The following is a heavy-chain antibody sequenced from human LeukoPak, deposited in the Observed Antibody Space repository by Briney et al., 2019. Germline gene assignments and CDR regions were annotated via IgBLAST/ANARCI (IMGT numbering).Heavy chain of an antibody. CDR1: GGSISSGGYY. Sequence: SETLSLTCTVSGGSISSGGYYWSWIRQHPGKGLEWIGYIFTGGNTYYNPSLKSRVTISVDTSKNQFSLKMSSVTAADTAVYYCARDSSGYAYFDYWGQGTLVTVSS. J-gene: IGHJ4*02. CDR3: ARDSSGYAYFDY. D-gene: IGHD3-22*01. CDR2: IFTGGNT. V-gene: IGHV4-31*03.